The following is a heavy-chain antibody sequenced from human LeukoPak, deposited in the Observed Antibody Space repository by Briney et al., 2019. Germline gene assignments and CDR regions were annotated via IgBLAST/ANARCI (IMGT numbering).Heavy chain of an antibody. V-gene: IGHV3-30*02. D-gene: IGHD3-16*01. Sequence: GGSLRLSCAASGFTFSSYGMHWVRQAPGKGLEWVAFIRNDSINKYYANSVKGRFNISRDNSKNTLYLQMNSLRAEYTSVSYCERESHRGSESRDFWGQGTLVTVSS. J-gene: IGHJ4*02. CDR1: GFTFSSYG. CDR2: IRNDSINK. CDR3: ERESHRGSESRDF.